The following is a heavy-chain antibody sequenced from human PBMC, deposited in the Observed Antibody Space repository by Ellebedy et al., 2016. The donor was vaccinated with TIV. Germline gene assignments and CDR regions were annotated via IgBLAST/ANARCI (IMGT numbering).Heavy chain of an antibody. D-gene: IGHD3-22*01. Sequence: GGSLRLXXAASGFTFNNYAMTWVRQAPGKGLEWVSVIYSGGTTDYADSVKGRFTISRDNSKNTLYLQMNSLRAEGTAVYYCARDPPSIITRTWAWGQGTLVTVSS. CDR2: IYSGGTT. CDR3: ARDPPSIITRTWA. CDR1: GFTFNNYA. J-gene: IGHJ4*02. V-gene: IGHV3-66*01.